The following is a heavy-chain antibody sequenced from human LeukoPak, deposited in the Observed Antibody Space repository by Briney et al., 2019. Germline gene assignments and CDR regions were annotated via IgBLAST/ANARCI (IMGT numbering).Heavy chain of an antibody. CDR1: GYTFTSYD. J-gene: IGHJ4*02. Sequence: RASVKVSCKASGYTFTSYDINWVRQATGQGLEWMGWMNPNSGNTGYAQKFQGRVTMTRNTSISTAYMELSSLRSEDTAVYYCARDPYGGNSVGAAGGESFDYWGQGTLVTVSS. V-gene: IGHV1-8*01. CDR2: MNPNSGNT. D-gene: IGHD4-23*01. CDR3: ARDPYGGNSVGAAGGESFDY.